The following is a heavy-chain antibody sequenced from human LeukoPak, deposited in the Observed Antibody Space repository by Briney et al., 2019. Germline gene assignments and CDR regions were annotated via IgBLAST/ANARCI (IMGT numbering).Heavy chain of an antibody. CDR2: INPNSGGT. D-gene: IGHD1-26*01. V-gene: IGHV1-2*02. Sequence: GASVKVSCKASGYTFINYGITWVRQAPGQGLEWMGWINPNSGGTNYAQKFQGRVTMTRDTSISTAYMELSRLRSDDTAVYYCAREESVGAPFDYWGQGTLVTVSS. J-gene: IGHJ4*02. CDR3: AREESVGAPFDY. CDR1: GYTFINYG.